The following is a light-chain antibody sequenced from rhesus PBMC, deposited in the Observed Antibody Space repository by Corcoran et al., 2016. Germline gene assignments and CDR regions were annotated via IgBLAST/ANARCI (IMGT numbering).Light chain of an antibody. V-gene: IGLV2-11*01. J-gene: IGLJ1*01. CDR1: SSGMGRFDY. Sequence: QSAPIQSPSVSGSLGQSVTISCTGTSSGMGRFDYVSWYRQPPGTTAKLMMYGVNVRPSGVSDRFSGSKSGNTASLTISGLQAEDEADYYCSSFESRGTYIFGTWTRLTVL. CDR3: SSFESRGTYI. CDR2: GVN.